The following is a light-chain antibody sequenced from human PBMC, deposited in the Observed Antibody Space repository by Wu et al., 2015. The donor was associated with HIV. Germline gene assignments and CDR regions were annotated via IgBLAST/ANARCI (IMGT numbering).Light chain of an antibody. CDR1: QSISSY. Sequence: EIVLTQSPATLSLSPGERATLSCRASQSISSYLGWYQHKPGQAPRLLISDASNRATGIPARFSGSGSGTDFTLTIISVEPEDSAVYYCQQRGNWPPYTFGQGTKVRSN. J-gene: IGKJ2*01. V-gene: IGKV3-11*01. CDR2: DAS. CDR3: QQRGNWPPYT.